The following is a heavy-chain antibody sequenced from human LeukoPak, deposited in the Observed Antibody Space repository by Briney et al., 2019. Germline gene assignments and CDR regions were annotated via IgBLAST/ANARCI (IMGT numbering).Heavy chain of an antibody. Sequence: GRSLRLSCAASGFTFSSYGMHWVRQAPGKGLEWVAVIWYDGSNKYYADSVKGRFTISRDNSKNTLYLQMNSLRAEDTAVYYCARDRITNWSAYSKLSFHYWGQGSLVTVSS. D-gene: IGHD4-11*01. CDR2: IWYDGSNK. J-gene: IGHJ4*02. CDR3: ARDRITNWSAYSKLSFHY. V-gene: IGHV3-33*01. CDR1: GFTFSSYG.